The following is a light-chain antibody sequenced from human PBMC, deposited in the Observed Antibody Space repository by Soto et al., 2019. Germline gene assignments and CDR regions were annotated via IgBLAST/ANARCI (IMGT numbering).Light chain of an antibody. CDR3: QSFDSNLSGWV. Sequence: QAVVTQPPSVSGAPGQRVTISSTGNSSNIGAGHDVHWYQQPPGTAPKLLIFRNNNRASGVPGRFSGARSGTSASLAITGLQTGDEADYYCQSFDSNLSGWVFGGGTKVTVL. V-gene: IGLV1-40*01. CDR2: RNN. CDR1: SSNIGAGHD. J-gene: IGLJ3*02.